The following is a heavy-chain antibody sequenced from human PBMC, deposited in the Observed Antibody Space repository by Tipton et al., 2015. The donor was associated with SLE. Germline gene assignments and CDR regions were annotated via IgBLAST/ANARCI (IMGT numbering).Heavy chain of an antibody. Sequence: TLSLTCSVSSGSIISSSYYWDWIRQPPGKRLEWIGSIYYDGITYYNPSLKSRLTLSIDTSKNQFSLKLSSVTAADTAVYYCVRLELPATKADYWGPGTLVTASS. D-gene: IGHD5-24*01. V-gene: IGHV4-39*07. CDR1: SGSIISSSYY. CDR3: VRLELPATKADY. J-gene: IGHJ4*02. CDR2: IYYDGIT.